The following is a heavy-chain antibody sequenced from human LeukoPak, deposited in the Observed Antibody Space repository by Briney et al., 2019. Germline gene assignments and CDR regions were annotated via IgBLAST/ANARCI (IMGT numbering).Heavy chain of an antibody. J-gene: IGHJ4*02. D-gene: IGHD1/OR15-1a*01. CDR2: IHYSGST. V-gene: IGHV4-59*08. CDR1: GGSLTNYY. CDR3: ARRSWNIDY. Sequence: SETLSLTCTVSGGSLTNYYWTWIRQPPGKGLEWIGYIHYSGSTNYNPSLESGVTLSEDTSKNQFSLKLRSVTAADTAVYYCARRSWNIDYWGPRTLVTASS.